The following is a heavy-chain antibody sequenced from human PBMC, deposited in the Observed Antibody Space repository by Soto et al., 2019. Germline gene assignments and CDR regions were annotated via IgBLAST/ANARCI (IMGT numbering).Heavy chain of an antibody. CDR3: ARAPSFEFPNSFNP. CDR1: GGSISTYY. J-gene: IGHJ5*02. V-gene: IGHV4-59*13. CDR2: IYYTGNT. D-gene: IGHD3-10*01. Sequence: QVQLQESGPGLVKPSETLSLTCTVTGGSISTYYWSWIRQPPGKGLVWIGHIYYTGNTNYNPSLRSRVTISVDTSSNRSSLGPRSVSAADTAAYCCARAPSFEFPNSFNPWGQGTLVTVSS.